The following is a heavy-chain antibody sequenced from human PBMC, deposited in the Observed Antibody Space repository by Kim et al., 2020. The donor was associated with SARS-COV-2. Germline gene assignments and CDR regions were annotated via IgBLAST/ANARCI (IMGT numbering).Heavy chain of an antibody. V-gene: IGHV3-74*01. CDR1: GFTFSSYW. CDR3: ARDSGSGSQKVDV. CDR2: INSDGSST. Sequence: GGSLRLSCAASGFTFSSYWMHWVRQAPGKGLVWVSLINSDGSSTTYADSVKGRITISRDNAKNTLYLQMNSLRGEDTAVYYCARDSGSGSQKVDVWGQGTRVRVS. J-gene: IGHJ6*01. D-gene: IGHD3-10*01.